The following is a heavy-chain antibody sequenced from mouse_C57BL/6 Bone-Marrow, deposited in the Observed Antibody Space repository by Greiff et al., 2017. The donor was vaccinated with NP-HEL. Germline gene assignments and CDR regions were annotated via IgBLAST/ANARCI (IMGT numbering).Heavy chain of an antibody. CDR2: INPSSGYT. CDR3: ARCYYFDY. CDR1: GYTFTSYW. V-gene: IGHV1-7*01. J-gene: IGHJ2*01. Sequence: VQLVESGAELAKPGASVKLSCKASGYTFTSYWMHWVKQRPGQGLEWIGYINPSSGYTKYNQKFKDKPTLTADKSSSTAYMQLSSLTYEDSAVYYCARCYYFDYWGQGTTLTVSS.